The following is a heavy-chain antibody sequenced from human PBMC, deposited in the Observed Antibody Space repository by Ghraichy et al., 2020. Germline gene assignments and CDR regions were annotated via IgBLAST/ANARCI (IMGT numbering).Heavy chain of an antibody. J-gene: IGHJ4*02. CDR3: ANDPDFTYYYGDLFDY. CDR1: GFTFRRYA. D-gene: IGHD3-10*01. V-gene: IGHV3-23*01. CDR2: ISGSGDTT. Sequence: GESLNTSCTASGFTFRRYAMNWVRQAPGKGLEWVSAISGSGDTTYYADSVKGRFFMSRDNSQNTLHLQMNSLRAEDTAIYYCANDPDFTYYYGDLFDYWGQGALVTVSA.